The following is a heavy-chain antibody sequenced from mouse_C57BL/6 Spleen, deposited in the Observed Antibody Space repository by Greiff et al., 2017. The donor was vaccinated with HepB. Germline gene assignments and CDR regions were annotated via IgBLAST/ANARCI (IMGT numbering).Heavy chain of an antibody. D-gene: IGHD1-1*01. V-gene: IGHV1-61*01. CDR3: ARRVLYYYGSSPYYFDY. Sequence: QVHVKQPGAELVRPGSSVKLSCKASGYTFTSYWMDWVKQRPGQGLEWIGNIYPSDSETHYNQKFKDKATLTVDKSSSTAYMQLSSLTSEDSAVYYCARRVLYYYGSSPYYFDYWGQGTTLTVSS. CDR2: IYPSDSET. J-gene: IGHJ2*01. CDR1: GYTFTSYW.